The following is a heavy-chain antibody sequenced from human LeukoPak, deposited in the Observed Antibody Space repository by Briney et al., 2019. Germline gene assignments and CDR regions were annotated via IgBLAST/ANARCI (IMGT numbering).Heavy chain of an antibody. CDR1: GFTFSTSG. CDR2: ISSSSSYM. D-gene: IGHD3-9*01. Sequence: PGGSLRLSCAASGFTFSTSGMNWVRQAPGKGLEWVSAISSSSSYMYYADSVKGRFSISRDNAKRSLYLQMNSLRAEDTAVYYCARLYVLRYFDWSADAFDIWGQGTTVTVSS. V-gene: IGHV3-21*01. J-gene: IGHJ3*02. CDR3: ARLYVLRYFDWSADAFDI.